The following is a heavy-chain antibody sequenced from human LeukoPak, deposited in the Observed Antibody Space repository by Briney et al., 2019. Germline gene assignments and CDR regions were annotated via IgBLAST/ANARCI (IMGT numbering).Heavy chain of an antibody. V-gene: IGHV3-23*01. Sequence: GGSLRLSCAVSGYTFSSYAMSWVRQAPGKGLEWVSAISGSGGSTYYADSVKGRFTISRDNSKNTLYLQMNSLRAEDTAVYYCARRALSIAVAGNIDYWGQETLVTGSS. CDR1: GYTFSSYA. CDR2: ISGSGGST. J-gene: IGHJ4*02. D-gene: IGHD6-19*01. CDR3: ARRALSIAVAGNIDY.